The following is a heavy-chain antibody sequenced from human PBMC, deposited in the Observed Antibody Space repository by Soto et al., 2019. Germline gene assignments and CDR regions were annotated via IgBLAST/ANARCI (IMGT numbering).Heavy chain of an antibody. CDR2: IFYSGST. CDR3: ARDRYFYASGRSYPLDV. V-gene: IGHV4-30-4*01. J-gene: IGHJ6*02. D-gene: IGHD3-10*01. CDR1: GGSFSSGDYY. Sequence: SETLSLTCSVSGGSFSSGDYYWSWIRQPPGKGLEWIGYIFYSGSTYYNPALESRIIMSVDTSKNQFSLKLSSVTAADTAVYFCARDRYFYASGRSYPLDVWGQGTTVT.